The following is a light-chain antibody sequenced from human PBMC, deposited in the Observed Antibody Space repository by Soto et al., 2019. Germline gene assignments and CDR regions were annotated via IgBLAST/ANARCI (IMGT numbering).Light chain of an antibody. CDR2: GAS. V-gene: IGKV3-20*01. Sequence: EIGLTQSACTLSLSPGERVTLSWRASLSLTSRFLAWYQQKPGQAPRLVIYGASSRATGIPDRFSGSGYGTDFNLTISRLETEDFAVYYCQQYGSSPPTFGPGTKVDIK. J-gene: IGKJ3*01. CDR3: QQYGSSPPT. CDR1: LSLTSRF.